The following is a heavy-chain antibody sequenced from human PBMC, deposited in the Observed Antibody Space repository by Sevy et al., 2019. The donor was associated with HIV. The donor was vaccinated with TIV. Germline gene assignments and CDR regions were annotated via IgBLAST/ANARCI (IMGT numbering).Heavy chain of an antibody. Sequence: GGSLRLSCAASGFTFDDYAMHWVRQAPGKGLEWVSGISWNSGSIGYAYSVKGRFTISRDNAKNSLYLQMNSLRAEDTALYYCAKGGYSYGPETSFDYWGQGTLVTVSS. V-gene: IGHV3-9*01. CDR3: AKGGYSYGPETSFDY. D-gene: IGHD5-18*01. J-gene: IGHJ4*02. CDR1: GFTFDDYA. CDR2: ISWNSGSI.